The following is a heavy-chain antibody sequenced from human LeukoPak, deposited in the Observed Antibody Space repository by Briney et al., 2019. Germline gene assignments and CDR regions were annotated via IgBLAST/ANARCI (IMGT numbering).Heavy chain of an antibody. V-gene: IGHV4-39*07. Sequence: NPSETLSLTCTVSGGSISSYYWSWIRQPPGKGLEWIGSIYYSGSTYYNPSLKSRVTISVDTSKNQFSLKLSSVTAADTAVYYCARSWAPDAFDIWGQGTMVTVSS. J-gene: IGHJ3*02. CDR1: GGSISSYY. D-gene: IGHD3-16*01. CDR3: ARSWAPDAFDI. CDR2: IYYSGST.